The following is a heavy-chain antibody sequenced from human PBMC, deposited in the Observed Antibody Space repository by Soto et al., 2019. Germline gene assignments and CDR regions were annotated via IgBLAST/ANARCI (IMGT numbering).Heavy chain of an antibody. CDR3: VRDWGWRFGNLLSISVEY. CDR1: GFTFTNYS. D-gene: IGHD3-10*01. CDR2: ISYDGHNE. Sequence: QVQLVESGGGVVQPGRSLRLSCAASGFTFTNYSLHWVRQAPGKGLEWVAVISYDGHNEYYGDSVKGRFTISRDNSKNTLYLQMNSLRAEDTAVYYCVRDWGWRFGNLLSISVEYWGQGTLVTVSS. J-gene: IGHJ4*02. V-gene: IGHV3-30-3*01.